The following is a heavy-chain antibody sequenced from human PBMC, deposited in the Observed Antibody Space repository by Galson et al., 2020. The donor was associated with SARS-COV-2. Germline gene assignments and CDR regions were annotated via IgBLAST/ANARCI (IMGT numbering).Heavy chain of an antibody. CDR2: ISAYNGNT. D-gene: IGHD2-2*01. J-gene: IGHJ6*02. V-gene: IGHV1-18*01. CDR1: GYTFTSYG. CDR3: ARVEVVVPAAMRGGKYYYYYYGMDV. Sequence: ASVKVSCKASGYTFTSYGISWVRQAPGQGLEWMGWISAYNGNTNYAQKLQGRVTMTTDTSTSTAYMELRSLRSDDTAVYYCARVEVVVPAAMRGGKYYYYYYGMDVWGQGTTVTVSS.